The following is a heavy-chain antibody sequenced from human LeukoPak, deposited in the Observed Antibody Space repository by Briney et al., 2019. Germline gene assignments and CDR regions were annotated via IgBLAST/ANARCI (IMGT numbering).Heavy chain of an antibody. CDR1: GGSFSGYY. J-gene: IGHJ5*02. Sequence: SETLSLTRAVYGGSFSGYYWSWIRQPPRKGLEWIGEINHSGSTNYNPSLKSRVTISVDTSKNQFSLKLSSVTAADTAVYYCARKTMIVVVNWFDPWGQGTLVTVSS. CDR2: INHSGST. D-gene: IGHD3-22*01. CDR3: ARKTMIVVVNWFDP. V-gene: IGHV4-34*01.